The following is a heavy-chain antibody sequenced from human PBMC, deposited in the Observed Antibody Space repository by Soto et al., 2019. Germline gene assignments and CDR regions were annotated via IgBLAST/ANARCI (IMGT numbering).Heavy chain of an antibody. CDR2: IYWDDDP. CDR3: ALKTTAPKAFAY. J-gene: IGHJ4*02. D-gene: IGHD1-1*01. Sequence: QVTLKESGPTLVKPTQTLTLTCTFSGLSLRTRGVGVAWIRQTPGKALDWLALIYWDDDPLYRSSLRSRLTITKDTSQSQVVLTLTNMEPVDTGTYYCALKTTAPKAFAYWGQGSLVTVSS. CDR1: GLSLRTRGVG. V-gene: IGHV2-5*02.